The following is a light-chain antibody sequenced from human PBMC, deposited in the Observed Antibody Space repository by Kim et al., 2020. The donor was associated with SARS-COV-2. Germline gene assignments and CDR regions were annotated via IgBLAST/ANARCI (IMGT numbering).Light chain of an antibody. V-gene: IGKV3-20*01. Sequence: PGERATLFCRASQIVGSNSLAWFQQKPGQAPRLLIYDASNRATGTPDRFSGSGSGTDFTLIISRLEPEDFAMYFCQQYDSPPRMFGQGTKV. CDR3: QQYDSPPRM. CDR1: QIVGSNS. CDR2: DAS. J-gene: IGKJ1*01.